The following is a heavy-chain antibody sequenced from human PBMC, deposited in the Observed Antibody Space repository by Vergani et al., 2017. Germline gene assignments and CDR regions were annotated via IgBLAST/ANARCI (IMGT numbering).Heavy chain of an antibody. D-gene: IGHD2-2*01. CDR1: GFTFSSYA. V-gene: IGHV3-23*01. Sequence: EVQLLESGGGLVQPGGSLRLSCAASGFTFSSYAMSWVRQAPGKGLEWVSAIRGSGGSTYYADSVKGRFTISRDNSKNTLYLQMNSLRAEDTAVYYCAKETYYCSSTSCYRGEENWFDPWGQGTLVTVSS. J-gene: IGHJ5*02. CDR3: AKETYYCSSTSCYRGEENWFDP. CDR2: IRGSGGST.